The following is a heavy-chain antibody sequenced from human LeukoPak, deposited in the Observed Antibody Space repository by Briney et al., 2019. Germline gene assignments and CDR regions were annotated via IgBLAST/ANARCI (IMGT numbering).Heavy chain of an antibody. CDR3: TTLKRVDFWSGYHDAFDI. CDR1: GFTFGNAW. J-gene: IGHJ3*02. V-gene: IGHV3-15*01. Sequence: GGSLRLSCAASGFTFGNAWMSWVRQAPGKGLERVGRIKSKTDGGTTDYAAPVKGRFTISRDDSKNTLYLQMNSLKTEDTAVYYCTTLKRVDFWSGYHDAFDIWGQGTMVTVSS. CDR2: IKSKTDGGTT. D-gene: IGHD3-3*01.